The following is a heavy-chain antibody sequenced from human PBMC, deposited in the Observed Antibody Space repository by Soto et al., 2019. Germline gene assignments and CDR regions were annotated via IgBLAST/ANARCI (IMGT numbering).Heavy chain of an antibody. CDR3: ASGRPGDYDYYYGMAV. CDR1: GASVSSGNYY. CDR2: IYYSGST. D-gene: IGHD3-16*01. V-gene: IGHV4-61*01. Sequence: QVRLQKSGPGLVKPSETLSLTCTVSGASVSSGNYYWSWIRQPPGKGLEWIGYIYYSGSTRYNPSLKSRVSISVDTSKNQFSLKLNSVTAADTAVYYCASGRPGDYDYYYGMAVWGQGTTVTVSS. J-gene: IGHJ6*02.